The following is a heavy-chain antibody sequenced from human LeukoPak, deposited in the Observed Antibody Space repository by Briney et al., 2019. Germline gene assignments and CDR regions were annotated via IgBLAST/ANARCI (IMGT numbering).Heavy chain of an antibody. Sequence: GGSLRLSCAASGFTFSSYAMSWVRQAPGKGLEWVSAISGGGNTYYADSVKGRFTISRDNSKSTLCLQMNSLRAEDTAVYYCAKQLGYCSDGSCYFPYWGQGTLVTVSS. V-gene: IGHV3-23*01. CDR2: ISGGGNT. D-gene: IGHD2-15*01. CDR1: GFTFSSYA. CDR3: AKQLGYCSDGSCYFPY. J-gene: IGHJ4*02.